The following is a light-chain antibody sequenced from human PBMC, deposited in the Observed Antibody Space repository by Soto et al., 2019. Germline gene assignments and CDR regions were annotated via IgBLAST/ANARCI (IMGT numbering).Light chain of an antibody. J-gene: IGKJ2*01. CDR1: QSVSSSY. V-gene: IGKV3-20*01. CDR2: GAS. CDR3: QQYGISPMYT. Sequence: EIVLTQSPGTLSLSPGERATLSCRASQSVSSSYLAWYQQKPGQAPRLLMYGASSRATGIPDRFSGSGSGTDFTLTISRLEPEDFAVYYCQQYGISPMYTFGQGTKLEIK.